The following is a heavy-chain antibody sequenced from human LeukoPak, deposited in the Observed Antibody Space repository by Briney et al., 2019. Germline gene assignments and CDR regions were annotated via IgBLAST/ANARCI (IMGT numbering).Heavy chain of an antibody. D-gene: IGHD3-10*01. CDR2: IYHSGST. CDR3: ARDRDYYGSGSYNWYFDL. CDR1: GGSISSSNW. J-gene: IGHJ2*01. V-gene: IGHV4-4*02. Sequence: SETLSLTCAVSGGSISSSNWWSWVRQPPGKGLEWIGEIYHSGSTNYNPSLKSRATISVDKSKNQFSLKLSSVTAADTAVYYCARDRDYYGSGSYNWYFDLWGRGTLVTVSS.